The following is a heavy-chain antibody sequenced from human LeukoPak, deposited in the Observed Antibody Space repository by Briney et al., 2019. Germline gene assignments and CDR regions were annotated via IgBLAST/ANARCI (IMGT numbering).Heavy chain of an antibody. CDR2: ISTSGST. J-gene: IGHJ6*03. CDR1: GDSLSGFY. V-gene: IGHV4-4*07. CDR3: ARGLPSYGDYVDYYFYMDV. Sequence: PSETLSLTCTVSGDSLSGFYWSWIRQPAGKGLQWIGRISTSGSTNYNPSLKSRVTMSVDRSTNEFSLTVRSVTAADTALYYCARGLPSYGDYVDYYFYMDVWGKGTTVTVSS. D-gene: IGHD4-17*01.